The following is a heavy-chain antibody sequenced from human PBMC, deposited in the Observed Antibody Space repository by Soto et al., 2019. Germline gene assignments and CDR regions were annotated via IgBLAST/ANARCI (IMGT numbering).Heavy chain of an antibody. CDR3: ARSTSPIQGYFDY. Sequence: QLQLQESGSGLVKPSQTLSLTCAVSGGSINSGGYSWNWIRQPPGKGLEWIGYIYDSGTTYYNPSLKSRVTISVARSKNQFSLKLSSVTAADTAVYYCARSTSPIQGYFDYWGQGTLVTVSS. V-gene: IGHV4-30-2*01. CDR2: IYDSGTT. J-gene: IGHJ4*02. D-gene: IGHD3-16*01. CDR1: GGSINSGGYS.